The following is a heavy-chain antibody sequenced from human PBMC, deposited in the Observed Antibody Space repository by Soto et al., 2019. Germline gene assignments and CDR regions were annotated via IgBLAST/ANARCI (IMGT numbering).Heavy chain of an antibody. D-gene: IGHD3-22*01. CDR2: INHSGST. J-gene: IGHJ4*02. V-gene: IGHV4-34*01. CDR1: GGSFSGYY. CDR3: ARVSDYYDSSGYLDY. Sequence: SETLSLTCAVYGGSFSGYYWSWIRQPPGKGLEWIGEINHSGSTNYNPSLKSRVTISVDTSKNQFSLKLSSVTAADTAVYYCARVSDYYDSSGYLDYWGQGTLVTVSS.